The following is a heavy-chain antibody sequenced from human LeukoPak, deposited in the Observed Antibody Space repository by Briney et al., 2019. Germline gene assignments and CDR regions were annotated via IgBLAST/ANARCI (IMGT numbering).Heavy chain of an antibody. V-gene: IGHV3-30*04. CDR1: GFTFSSYA. CDR2: ISYDGSNK. CDR3: ARDRKSPRYYDILTGPDY. Sequence: PGGSLRPSCAASGFTFSSYAMHWVRQAPGKGLEWVAVISYDGSNKYYADSVKGRFTISRDNSKNTLYLQMNSLRAEDTAVYYCARDRKSPRYYDILTGPDYWGQGTLLTVSS. J-gene: IGHJ4*02. D-gene: IGHD3-9*01.